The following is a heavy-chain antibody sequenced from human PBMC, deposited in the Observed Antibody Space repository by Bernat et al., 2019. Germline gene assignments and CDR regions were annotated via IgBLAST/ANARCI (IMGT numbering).Heavy chain of an antibody. Sequence: EVQLVESGGGLVKPGGSLRLSCATSGFTFSSYSMNWVRQAPGKGLEWVSSISSSSSYIYYADSVKGRFTISRDSAKNSLYLQMNSLRAEDTAVYYCARGGSGSYYHLFDYWGQGTLVTVSS. D-gene: IGHD3-10*01. CDR3: ARGGSGSYYHLFDY. J-gene: IGHJ4*02. CDR2: ISSSSSYI. CDR1: GFTFSSYS. V-gene: IGHV3-21*01.